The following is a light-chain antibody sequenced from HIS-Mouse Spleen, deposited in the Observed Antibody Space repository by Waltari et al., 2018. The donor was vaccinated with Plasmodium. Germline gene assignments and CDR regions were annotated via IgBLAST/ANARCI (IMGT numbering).Light chain of an antibody. CDR1: QSISSY. CDR2: AAS. V-gene: IGKV1-39*01. J-gene: IGKJ4*01. Sequence: IQMTKSPSSLSASVGDRVTITCRASQSISSYLNWYQQKPGKAPKLLIYAASSLQSGVPSRFSGSGSGTDFTLTISCLQSEDFATYYCQQYYSFPLTFGGGTKVEIK. CDR3: QQYYSFPLT.